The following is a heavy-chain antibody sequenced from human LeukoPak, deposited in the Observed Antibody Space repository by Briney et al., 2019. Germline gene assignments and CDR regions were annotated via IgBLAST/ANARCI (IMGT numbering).Heavy chain of an antibody. CDR2: IYCSGST. CDR3: ARVGTYGSGSYLSWLDY. V-gene: IGHV4-39*07. D-gene: IGHD3-10*01. J-gene: IGHJ4*02. CDR1: GGSISSISYY. Sequence: PSETLSLSCTVSGGSISSISYYWGWISQPPGKGLEWIGSIYCSGSTYYNPSLTSRVTISVDTSKNQFSLKLSSVTAADTAVYYCARVGTYGSGSYLSWLDYWGQGTLVTVSS.